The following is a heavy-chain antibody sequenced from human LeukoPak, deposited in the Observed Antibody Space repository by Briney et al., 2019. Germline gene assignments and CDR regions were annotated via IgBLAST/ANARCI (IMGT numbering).Heavy chain of an antibody. CDR1: GFAFSGYY. V-gene: IGHV4-34*01. CDR3: ARTFQTVTAPRGYHWSDR. D-gene: IGHD2-21*02. J-gene: IGHJ5*02. Sequence: PSETLTLTCAVSGFAFSGYYWSWIRQPPGKRLEWIGEIDHSGSTNYNPSLKRRVTISVDTSKNQFSLNLSSAAAADTAGYYCARTFQTVTAPRGYHWSDRWGQGTLVTV. CDR2: IDHSGST.